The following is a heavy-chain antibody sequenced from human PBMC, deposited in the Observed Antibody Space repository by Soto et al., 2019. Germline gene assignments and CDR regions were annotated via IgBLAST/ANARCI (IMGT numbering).Heavy chain of an antibody. Sequence: EVQLLESGGGLVQPGGSLRLSCAASGFTFSTYAMSWVRQAPGKGLEWVSTIDNSGGITYYADSVKGRFTISRDNSKHTLYLQMNSLRADDTAVYYCAKGGYNYGFLFGCWGQGTLCTVSS. CDR1: GFTFSTYA. V-gene: IGHV3-23*05. CDR3: AKGGYNYGFLFGC. CDR2: IDNSGGIT. J-gene: IGHJ4*02. D-gene: IGHD5-18*01.